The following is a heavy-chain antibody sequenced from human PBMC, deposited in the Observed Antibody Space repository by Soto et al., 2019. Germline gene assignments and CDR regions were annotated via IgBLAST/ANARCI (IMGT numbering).Heavy chain of an antibody. V-gene: IGHV1-69*01. CDR3: AGGRIVVVGSRAYYGMDV. CDR1: GGTPSNSA. D-gene: IGHD3-22*01. J-gene: IGHJ6*02. Sequence: QVHLLLQSGAEVKKPGSSVTVSCKASGGTPSNSAISWVRQAPGQGLEWMGGIIPVFGLVKYAQNFQGRVTITADESTNTAYMELSSLRPEDTAVYYCAGGRIVVVGSRAYYGMDVWGQGTTVTVSS. CDR2: IIPVFGLV.